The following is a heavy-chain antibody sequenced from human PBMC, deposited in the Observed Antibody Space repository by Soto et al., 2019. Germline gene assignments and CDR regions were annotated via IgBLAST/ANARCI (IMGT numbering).Heavy chain of an antibody. J-gene: IGHJ5*01. CDR1: GLTFSSCA. CDR2: VSDSGRRT. CDR3: AKDRVAGAIADRFDS. V-gene: IGHV3-23*01. D-gene: IGHD1-26*01. Sequence: GGSLRLSCAASGLTFSSCAMNWVRQAPGKGLEWVAVVSDSGRRTDCAESVKGRFTISRDSSKNTVYLEMNTLRAEDTAVYYCAKDRVAGAIADRFDSWGQGTLVTVSS.